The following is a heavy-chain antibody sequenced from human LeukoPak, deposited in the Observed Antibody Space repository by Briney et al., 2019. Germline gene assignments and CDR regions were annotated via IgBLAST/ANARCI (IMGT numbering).Heavy chain of an antibody. J-gene: IGHJ4*02. CDR3: AREYCDILTGLYYFDY. CDR2: MNPNSGNT. V-gene: IGHV1-8*03. CDR1: GYTFTSYD. Sequence: GASVKVSCKASGYTFTSYDINWVRQATGQGLEWMGWMNPNSGNTGYAQKFQDRVTITRNTSISTAYMELNSLRSEDTAVYYCAREYCDILTGLYYFDYWGQGTLVTVSS. D-gene: IGHD3-9*01.